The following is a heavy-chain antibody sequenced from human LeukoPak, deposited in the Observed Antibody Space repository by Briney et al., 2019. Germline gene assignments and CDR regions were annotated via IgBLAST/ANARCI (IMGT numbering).Heavy chain of an antibody. J-gene: IGHJ4*02. CDR1: GFTFSSYS. CDR3: AKDWGSYSLGY. V-gene: IGHV3-21*01. D-gene: IGHD3-16*01. CDR2: ISSSSSYI. Sequence: GGSLRLSCAASGFTFSSYSMNWVRQAPGKGLEWVSSISSSSSYIYYADSVKGRFTISRDNSKNTLYLQMNSLRAEDTAVYYCAKDWGSYSLGYWGQGTLVTVSS.